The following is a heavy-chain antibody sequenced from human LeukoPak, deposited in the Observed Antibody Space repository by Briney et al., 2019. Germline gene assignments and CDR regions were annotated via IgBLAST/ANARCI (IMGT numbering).Heavy chain of an antibody. V-gene: IGHV4-4*07. CDR2: IYTSGST. CDR1: GGSISIYY. D-gene: IGHD4-17*01. J-gene: IGHJ5*02. Sequence: SETLSLTCTVSGGSISIYYWSWIRQPAGKGLEWIGRIYTSGSTNYNPSLTSRVTMSVDTSKTQFSLKLSSVTAADTAVYYCARAHDRVGKNYGAYLFDPWGQGTLVTVSS. CDR3: ARAHDRVGKNYGAYLFDP.